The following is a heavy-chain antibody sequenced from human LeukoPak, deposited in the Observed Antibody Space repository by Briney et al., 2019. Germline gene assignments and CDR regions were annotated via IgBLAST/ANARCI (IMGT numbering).Heavy chain of an antibody. Sequence: PGGSLRLSCAASGFTFSSYDMHWVRQATGKGLEWVSAIGTAGDTYYPGSVKGRFTISRENAKNSLYLQMNSLRAGDTAVYYCARVSRGWRYYFDYWGQGTLVTVSS. CDR2: IGTAGDT. CDR3: ARVSRGWRYYFDY. CDR1: GFTFSSYD. V-gene: IGHV3-13*01. D-gene: IGHD6-19*01. J-gene: IGHJ4*02.